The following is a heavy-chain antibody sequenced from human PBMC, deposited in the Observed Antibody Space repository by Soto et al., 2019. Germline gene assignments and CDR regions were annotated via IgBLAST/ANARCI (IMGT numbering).Heavy chain of an antibody. D-gene: IGHD6-6*01. V-gene: IGHV3-30-3*01. J-gene: IGHJ4*02. CDR1: GFTFSSYA. CDR2: ISYDGSNK. CDR3: ARDRSSSYFDY. Sequence: QVQLVESGGGVVQPGRSLRLSCAASGFTFSSYAMHWVRQAPGKGLEWVAVISYDGSNKYYADSVKGLFTISRDNSKNTLYLQMNSLRAEDTAVYYCARDRSSSYFDYWGQGTLVTVSS.